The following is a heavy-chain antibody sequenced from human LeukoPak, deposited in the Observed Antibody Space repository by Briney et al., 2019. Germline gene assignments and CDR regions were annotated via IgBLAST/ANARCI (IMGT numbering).Heavy chain of an antibody. Sequence: SETLSLTCTVSGGSISSSIYYWGWIRQPPGKGLEWIGSIYYSGSTYYNPSLKSRVTMSVDTSKNQFSLKLSSVTAADTAVYYCARGTGDFWSGYHPYYFDYWGQGTLVTVSS. J-gene: IGHJ4*02. CDR1: GGSISSSIYY. CDR3: ARGTGDFWSGYHPYYFDY. D-gene: IGHD3-3*01. CDR2: IYYSGST. V-gene: IGHV4-39*07.